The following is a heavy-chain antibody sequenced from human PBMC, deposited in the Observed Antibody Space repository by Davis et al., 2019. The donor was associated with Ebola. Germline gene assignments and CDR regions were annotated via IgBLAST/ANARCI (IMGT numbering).Heavy chain of an antibody. CDR2: INHSGST. CDR3: ARVRYYGSGSPIDY. CDR1: GGSFSGYY. Sequence: SETLSLTCAVYGGSFSGYYWSWIRQPPGKGLEWIREINHSGSTNYNPSLKSRVTISVDTSKNQFSLKLSSVTAADTAVYYCARVRYYGSGSPIDYWGQGTLVTVSS. J-gene: IGHJ4*02. V-gene: IGHV4-34*01. D-gene: IGHD3-10*01.